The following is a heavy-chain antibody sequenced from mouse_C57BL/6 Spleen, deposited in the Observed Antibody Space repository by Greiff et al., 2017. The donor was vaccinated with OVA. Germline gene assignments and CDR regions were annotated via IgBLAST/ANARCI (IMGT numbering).Heavy chain of an antibody. Sequence: EVQVVESGGGLVKPGGSLKLSCAASGFTFSSYAMSWVRQTPEKRLEWVATISDGGSYTYYPDNVKGRFTISRDNAKNNLYLQMSHLKSEDTAMYYCARDPLITTVVPYWYFDVWGTGTTVTVSS. D-gene: IGHD1-1*01. V-gene: IGHV5-4*01. J-gene: IGHJ1*03. CDR3: ARDPLITTVVPYWYFDV. CDR1: GFTFSSYA. CDR2: ISDGGSYT.